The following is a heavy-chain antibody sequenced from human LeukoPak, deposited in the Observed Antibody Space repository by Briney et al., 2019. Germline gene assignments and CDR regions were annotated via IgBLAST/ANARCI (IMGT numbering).Heavy chain of an antibody. J-gene: IGHJ4*02. D-gene: IGHD2-8*02. CDR1: GFTVSTNF. V-gene: IGHV3-53*01. CDR3: ARGYCTGTNCLVDY. CDR2: MYSGGST. Sequence: GGSLRLSCVASGFTVSTNFMNWVRQAPGKGLEWVSIMYSGGSTYYADSVKGRFTISRDDSKNTVCLQMNSLRADDTAMYYCARGYCTGTNCLVDYWGQGTLVTVSS.